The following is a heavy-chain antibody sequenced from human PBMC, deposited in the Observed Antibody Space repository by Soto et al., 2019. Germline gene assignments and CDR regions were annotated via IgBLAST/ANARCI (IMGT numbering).Heavy chain of an antibody. V-gene: IGHV3-11*01. Sequence: GGSLRLPCAASGFTFSDYYMSWIRQAPGKGLEWVSYISSSGSTIYYADSVKGRFTISRDNAKNSLYLQMNSLRAEDTAVYYCARCYYDSSGPFDYWGQGTLVTVSS. CDR2: ISSSGSTI. CDR1: GFTFSDYY. D-gene: IGHD3-22*01. J-gene: IGHJ4*02. CDR3: ARCYYDSSGPFDY.